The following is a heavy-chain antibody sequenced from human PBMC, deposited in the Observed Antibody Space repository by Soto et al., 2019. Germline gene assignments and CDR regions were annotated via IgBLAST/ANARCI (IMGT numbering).Heavy chain of an antibody. Sequence: SETLSLTCTVSGGSIISYDWSWIRQPPGKGPEWIGTFYNTGSTIYNPSLKSRVTISVDTSKNQFSLKLNSVTAADTAVYYCARDLWGYCGADCYPLDVWGQGTTVTVSS. D-gene: IGHD2-21*02. J-gene: IGHJ6*02. CDR2: FYNTGST. V-gene: IGHV4-59*01. CDR3: ARDLWGYCGADCYPLDV. CDR1: GGSIISYD.